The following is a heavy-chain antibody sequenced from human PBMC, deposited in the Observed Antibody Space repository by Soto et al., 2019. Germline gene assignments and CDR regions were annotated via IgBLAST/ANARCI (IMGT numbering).Heavy chain of an antibody. V-gene: IGHV3-23*01. D-gene: IGHD3-9*01. Sequence: PGGSLRLSCAASGFTFSSYAMSWVRQAPGKGLEWVSAISGSGGSTYYADSVKGRFTISRDNSKNTLYLQMNSLRAEDTAVYYCAKELPIYDILTGSYLDYWGQGTLVTVSS. CDR2: ISGSGGST. CDR3: AKELPIYDILTGSYLDY. CDR1: GFTFSSYA. J-gene: IGHJ4*02.